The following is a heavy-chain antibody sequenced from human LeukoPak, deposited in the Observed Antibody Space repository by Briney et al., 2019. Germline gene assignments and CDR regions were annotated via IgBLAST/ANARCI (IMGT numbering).Heavy chain of an antibody. CDR2: INTNTGNP. CDR1: GYTFTSYA. D-gene: IGHD6-13*01. V-gene: IGHV7-4-1*02. J-gene: IGHJ4*02. Sequence: ASVKVSCKASGYTFTSYAMNWVRQAPGQGLEWMGWINTNTGNPTYAQGFTGRFVFFLDTSVSTAYLQISSLKAEDTAVYYCARDTTSSSQRVFAYWGQGTLVTVSS. CDR3: ARDTTSSSQRVFAY.